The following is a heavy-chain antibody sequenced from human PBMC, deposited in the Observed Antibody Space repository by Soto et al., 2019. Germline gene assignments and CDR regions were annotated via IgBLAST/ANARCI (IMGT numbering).Heavy chain of an antibody. J-gene: IGHJ4*02. V-gene: IGHV3-9*01. CDR2: IAWNSASI. CDR1: GFTFDHYA. D-gene: IGHD6-13*01. Sequence: GGSLRLSCAASGFTFDHYAMHWVRQAPGKGLEWVSSIAWNSASIDYADSVEGRFTISRDNAKNSLYLQMNSLRAEDTALYYCAKDRGAASGPFDYWGRGTLVTVSS. CDR3: AKDRGAASGPFDY.